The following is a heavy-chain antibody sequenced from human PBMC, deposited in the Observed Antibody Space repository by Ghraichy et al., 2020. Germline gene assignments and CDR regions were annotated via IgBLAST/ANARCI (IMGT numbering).Heavy chain of an antibody. CDR3: ARNYYEYWSGYRTHFDY. D-gene: IGHD3-3*01. CDR2: IKQDGSEK. Sequence: GGSLRLSCAASGFTFSSYWMSWVRQAPGKGLEWVANIKQDGSEKYYVDSMKGRFTISRDNAKNSLNLQMNSLRAEDTAVYYCARNYYEYWSGYRTHFDYWGQGTLVTVSS. V-gene: IGHV3-7*03. CDR1: GFTFSSYW. J-gene: IGHJ4*02.